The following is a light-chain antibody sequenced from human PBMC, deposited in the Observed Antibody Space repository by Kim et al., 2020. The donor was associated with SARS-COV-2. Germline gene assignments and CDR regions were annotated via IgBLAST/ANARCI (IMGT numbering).Light chain of an antibody. CDR2: ETS. CDR3: QQRYNWPLT. V-gene: IGKV3D-11*02. Sequence: PGETATLTSRASESVGNSFAWFQQKPGQPPRLLIGETSSGATGIPARCSGSGAGTGFTLTISILEPEDVAVYYWQQRYNWPLTFGGGTKVDIK. CDR1: ESVGNS. J-gene: IGKJ4*02.